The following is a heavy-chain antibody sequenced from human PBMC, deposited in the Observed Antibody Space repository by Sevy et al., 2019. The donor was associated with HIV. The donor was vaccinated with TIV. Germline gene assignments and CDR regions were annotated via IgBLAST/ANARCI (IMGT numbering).Heavy chain of an antibody. CDR1: GFNFRTYG. J-gene: IGHJ4*02. D-gene: IGHD3-16*01. V-gene: IGHV3-23*01. CDR3: AKLGIYTRTSNGMEY. CDR2: ISNSGGDT. Sequence: GGSLRLSCAASGFNFRTYGMSWVRQAPGKGLEWVSVISNSGGDTHYADSVKDRFTISRDNSKDTLYLQMNSLRPEDTAVYYCAKLGIYTRTSNGMEYWGQGTLVTVSS.